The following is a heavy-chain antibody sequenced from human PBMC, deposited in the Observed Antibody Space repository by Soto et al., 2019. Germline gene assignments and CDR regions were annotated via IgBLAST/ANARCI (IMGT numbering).Heavy chain of an antibody. CDR1: GGSISSSSYY. D-gene: IGHD3-10*01. J-gene: IGHJ6*03. V-gene: IGHV4-39*01. CDR2: IYYSGST. CDR3: ARYVLLWFGEPQRDMDV. Sequence: SETLSLTCTVSGGSISSSSYYWGWIRQPPGKGLEWIGSIYYSGSTYYNPSLKSRVTISVDTSKNQFSLKLSSVTAADTAVYYCARYVLLWFGEPQRDMDVWXKGTTVTVSS.